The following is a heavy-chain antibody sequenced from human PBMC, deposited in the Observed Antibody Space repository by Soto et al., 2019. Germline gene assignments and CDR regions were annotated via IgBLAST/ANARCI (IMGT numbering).Heavy chain of an antibody. Sequence: QVQLVQSGAEVKKPGSSVKVSCKASGDTDTNYVISWVRQAPGQGLEWMGGIFPKFGTTYSAQKLQDRLTITADESTSTVYMQLSRLRLDDTAVYYCEAEMTFGKLSVVWGQGNTVTVSS. J-gene: IGHJ6*02. CDR3: EAEMTFGKLSVV. CDR2: IFPKFGTT. CDR1: GDTDTNYV. D-gene: IGHD3-16*02. V-gene: IGHV1-69*01.